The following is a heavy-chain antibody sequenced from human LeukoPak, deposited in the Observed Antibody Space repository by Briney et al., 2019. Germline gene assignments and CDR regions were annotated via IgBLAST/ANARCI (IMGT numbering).Heavy chain of an antibody. D-gene: IGHD1-26*01. CDR1: GFTFSSYW. J-gene: IGHJ4*02. Sequence: GGSLRLSCAASGFTFSSYWMHCVRQAPGQGLVCVSRINSDGSTTNYADSVKGRFTISRDNAKNTLYLQMNSLRAEDKAVYYCARDQWELLYYFDYWGQGTVVIVSS. V-gene: IGHV3-74*01. CDR2: INSDGSTT. CDR3: ARDQWELLYYFDY.